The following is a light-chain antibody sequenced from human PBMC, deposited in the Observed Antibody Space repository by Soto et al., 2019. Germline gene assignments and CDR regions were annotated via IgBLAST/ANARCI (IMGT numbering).Light chain of an antibody. CDR2: SNN. CDR3: AAWDDSLNGRV. V-gene: IGLV1-44*01. CDR1: SSNIGSNT. J-gene: IGLJ2*01. Sequence: QSVLTQPPSASGTPGQRVTISCSGSSSNIGSNTVNWYQQLPGTAPKLLIYSNNQRPSGVPDRFSGSKSGTSASLAISGLQSADEDDYYCAAWDDSLNGRVFGGGTKLTVL.